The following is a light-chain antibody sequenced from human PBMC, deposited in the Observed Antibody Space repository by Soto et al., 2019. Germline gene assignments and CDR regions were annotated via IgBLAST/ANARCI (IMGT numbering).Light chain of an antibody. CDR1: LGISGY. Sequence: DIQLTQSPSFLSASVGDRVTMTCRASLGISGYLARYQQKPGKVPRLLIYSASTLQSGVPSRFSGSGSGTEFTLTISSLQPEDFASYYCQQLDRYPFTFGGGTKVEI. V-gene: IGKV1-9*01. J-gene: IGKJ4*01. CDR3: QQLDRYPFT. CDR2: SAS.